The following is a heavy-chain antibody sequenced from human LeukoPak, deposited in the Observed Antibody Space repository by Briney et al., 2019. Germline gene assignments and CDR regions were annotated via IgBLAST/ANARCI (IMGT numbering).Heavy chain of an antibody. CDR1: GFTFSSYA. CDR2: IKQDGSEK. J-gene: IGHJ3*02. CDR3: ARDRGYENAFDI. V-gene: IGHV3-7*01. D-gene: IGHD5-12*01. Sequence: GGSLRLSCAASGFTFSSYAMSWVRQAPGKGLEWVANIKQDGSEKYYVDSVKGRFTISRDNAKNSLYLQMNSLRAEDTAVYYCARDRGYENAFDIWGQGTMVTVSS.